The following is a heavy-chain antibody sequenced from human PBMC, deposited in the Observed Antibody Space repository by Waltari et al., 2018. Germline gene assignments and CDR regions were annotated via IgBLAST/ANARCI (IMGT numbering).Heavy chain of an antibody. CDR2: IKSKTDGGTT. V-gene: IGHV3-15*02. Sequence: EVQLVESGGALIKPGGSLRLSCTTSGFTFSDAWMTWGRQAPGKGLEGVGHIKSKTDGGTTDYAAPMKGRFTISRDDSKETLYLKMTGLKTEDTAVYYCSRDLWRPGIFFSWDLPWGQGTLVSVSS. D-gene: IGHD3-3*01. CDR3: SRDLWRPGIFFSWDLP. J-gene: IGHJ5*02. CDR1: GFTFSDAW.